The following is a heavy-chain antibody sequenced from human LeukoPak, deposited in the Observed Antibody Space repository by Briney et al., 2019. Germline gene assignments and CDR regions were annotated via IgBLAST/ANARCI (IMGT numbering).Heavy chain of an antibody. CDR2: IYYSGST. CDR1: GFTFSNYW. J-gene: IGHJ6*03. D-gene: IGHD3-10*01. Sequence: GSLRLSCAASGFTFSNYWMSWVRQPPGKGLEWIGSIYYSGSTYYNPSLKSRVTISVGTSKNQFSLKLSSVTAADTAVYYCARHQPYYGSESYYYYYMDVWGKGTTVTISS. CDR3: ARHQPYYGSESYYYYYMDV. V-gene: IGHV4-39*01.